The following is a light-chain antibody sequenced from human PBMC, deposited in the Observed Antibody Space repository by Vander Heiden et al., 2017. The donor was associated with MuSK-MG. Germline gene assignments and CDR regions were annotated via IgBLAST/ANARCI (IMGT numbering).Light chain of an antibody. CDR1: SSHIGSNY. CDR2: RNN. CDR3: AAWDDSLSGWV. J-gene: IGLJ3*02. Sequence: QSVLPQSPLASGTPGPRVPISCSGSSSHIGSNYVYWYQQRPGTAPNLLMYRNNQRPSGVPDRFSGSKSGTSATLAISGLRSEDEADYYCAAWDDSLSGWVFGGGTKLTVL. V-gene: IGLV1-47*01.